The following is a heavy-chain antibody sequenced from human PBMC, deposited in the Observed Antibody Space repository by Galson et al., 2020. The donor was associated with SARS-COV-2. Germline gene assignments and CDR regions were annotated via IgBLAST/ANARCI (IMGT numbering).Heavy chain of an antibody. J-gene: IGHJ5*02. CDR1: GFTFSNYN. D-gene: IGHD3-22*01. V-gene: IGHV3-48*01. CDR2: ISSGSRSI. CDR3: ARENRLIYGGYYTGWFDP. Sequence: VGSLRLSCAASGFTFSNYNMNWVRQAPGKGLEWVSYISSGSRSIYYADSVKGRFTISRDNAKNSLYLQMNSLRAEDTAVYYCARENRLIYGGYYTGWFDPWGQGTLVTVSS.